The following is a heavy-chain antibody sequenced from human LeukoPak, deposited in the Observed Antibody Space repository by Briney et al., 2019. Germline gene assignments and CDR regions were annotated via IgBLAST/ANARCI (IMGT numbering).Heavy chain of an antibody. CDR3: AKHKENYGDSCLDDY. J-gene: IGHJ4*02. CDR1: GFPFSSYA. CDR2: IAGSDGFT. V-gene: IGHV3-23*01. Sequence: PGGSLRLSCAASGFPFSSYAMNWVRQAPGKGLEWVSVIAGSDGFTQYADSVKGRFTISRDNSKNSKNTLYLQMNSLRAEDTAVYYCAKHKENYGDSCLDDYWGQGTLVTVSS. D-gene: IGHD4-17*01.